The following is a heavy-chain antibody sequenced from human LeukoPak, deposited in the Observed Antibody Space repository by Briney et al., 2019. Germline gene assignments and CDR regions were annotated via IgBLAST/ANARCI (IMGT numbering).Heavy chain of an antibody. Sequence: ASVKVSCKASGYTFTSYGISWVRQAAGQGVEWMGWISAYNGNTNYAQKLQGRVTMTTDTSTSTAYMELWSLRSDDTAVYYCARSGGSYHRPNFDYWGQGTLVTVFS. D-gene: IGHD1-26*01. V-gene: IGHV1-18*01. CDR2: ISAYNGNT. CDR3: ARSGGSYHRPNFDY. CDR1: GYTFTSYG. J-gene: IGHJ4*02.